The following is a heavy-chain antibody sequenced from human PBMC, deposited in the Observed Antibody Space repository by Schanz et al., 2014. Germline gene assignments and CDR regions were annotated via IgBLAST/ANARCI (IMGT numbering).Heavy chain of an antibody. J-gene: IGHJ5*02. Sequence: QVQLIQSGAEVKKPGASVKVSCTASGYTFTSYDINWVRQAPGQGLEWVGIINPSGGSTRYGQKFQGRITIAADKPTTTAYMELNSLNSDDTAVYYCATLDYADSVSWGQGTLVTVSS. CDR2: INPSGGST. CDR1: GYTFTSYD. D-gene: IGHD4-17*01. CDR3: ATLDYADSVS. V-gene: IGHV1-46*01.